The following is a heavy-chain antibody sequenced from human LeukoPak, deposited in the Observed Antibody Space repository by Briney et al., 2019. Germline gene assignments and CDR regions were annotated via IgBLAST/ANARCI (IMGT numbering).Heavy chain of an antibody. Sequence: PSETLSLTCAVYGGSFSGYYWSWIRQPPGKGLEWIGEVNHSGSTNYNPSLKSRVTISVDTSKNQFSLKLSSVTAADTAVYYCARTPNRWYYDSSGYYPPINYFDYWGQGTLVTVSS. CDR1: GGSFSGYY. D-gene: IGHD3-22*01. V-gene: IGHV4-34*01. CDR2: VNHSGST. CDR3: ARTPNRWYYDSSGYYPPINYFDY. J-gene: IGHJ4*02.